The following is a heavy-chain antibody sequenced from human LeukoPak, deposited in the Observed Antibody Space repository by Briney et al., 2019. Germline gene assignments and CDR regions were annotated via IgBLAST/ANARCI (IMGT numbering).Heavy chain of an antibody. D-gene: IGHD5-18*01. CDR3: ARGARGYNYGYDELDY. J-gene: IGHJ4*02. Sequence: GRSLRLSCAGSGINFRSYGMHWVRQAPGKGLEWMAVISHDGSNKHYADSVKGRFTISRDNSKSTLYLQMNSLRAEDTAVYYCARGARGYNYGYDELDYWGQGTLVTVSS. CDR1: GINFRSYG. V-gene: IGHV3-30*03. CDR2: ISHDGSNK.